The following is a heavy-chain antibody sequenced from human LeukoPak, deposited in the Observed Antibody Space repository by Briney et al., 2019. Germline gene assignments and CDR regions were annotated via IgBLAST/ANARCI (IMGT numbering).Heavy chain of an antibody. CDR1: GFTFSSYW. D-gene: IGHD6-19*01. CDR2: IKQDGSEK. J-gene: IGHJ4*02. CDR3: ARIRRGWSQNWDY. Sequence: GGSLRLSCAASGFTFSSYWMSWVRQATGKGLEWVANIKQDGSEKYYVDSVKGRFAISRDNAKNSLYLQMNSLRAEDTAVYYCARIRRGWSQNWDYWGQGTLVTVSS. V-gene: IGHV3-7*01.